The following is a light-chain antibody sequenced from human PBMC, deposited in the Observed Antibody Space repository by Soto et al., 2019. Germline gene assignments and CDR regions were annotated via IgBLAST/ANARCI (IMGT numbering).Light chain of an antibody. CDR1: SSDVGVYNY. CDR3: CSYAGSSTYV. J-gene: IGLJ1*01. CDR2: DVS. V-gene: IGLV2-11*01. Sequence: QSALTQPRSVSGSPGQSVTISCTGTSSDVGVYNYVSWYQQYPGKAPKIMIYDVSKRPSGVPDRFSGSKSDNTASLTISGLQAEDEADYYCCSYAGSSTYVFGTGTKLTVL.